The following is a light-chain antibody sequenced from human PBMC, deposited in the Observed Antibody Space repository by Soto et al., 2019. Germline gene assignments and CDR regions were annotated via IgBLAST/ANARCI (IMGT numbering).Light chain of an antibody. CDR3: QQYGNSPLT. CDR1: QSVSCSY. V-gene: IGKV3-20*01. CDR2: GAS. Sequence: EIVLTQSPGTLSLSPGERATLSCRASQSVSCSYLAWYQQKPGQAPRVLIYGASSRATGIPDRFSGSGSGTDFTLTISRLEPEDFAVYYCQQYGNSPLTFGGGTKVEIK. J-gene: IGKJ4*01.